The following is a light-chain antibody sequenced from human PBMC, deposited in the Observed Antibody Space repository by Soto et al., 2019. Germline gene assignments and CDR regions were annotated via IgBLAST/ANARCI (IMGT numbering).Light chain of an antibody. J-gene: IGKJ2*01. V-gene: IGKV1-39*01. CDR3: QQRHSTPPT. CDR2: EAS. Sequence: DIHMAQSPPSLSASVGDRVTITCRASHNIVTYLTWYQQKAGKAPSLLIYEASHLQSGVPFRFFGSGSVTDFTLTIDNLQHEDSATYYCQQRHSTPPTFGPGTKLEIK. CDR1: HNIVTY.